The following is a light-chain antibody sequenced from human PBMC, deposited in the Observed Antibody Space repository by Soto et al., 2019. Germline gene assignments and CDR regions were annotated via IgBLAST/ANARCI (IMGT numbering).Light chain of an antibody. CDR3: SSYTSSSTL. CDR1: SSDVGGYNY. Sequence: QSALTQPVSVSGSPGQSITISCTGTSSDVGGYNYVSWYQQHPGKAPKLMIYDVSNRPSGVSNRFSGSKSGNTASLTISGLQVEDEADYYCSSYTSSSTLFGGGTKVTV. CDR2: DVS. V-gene: IGLV2-14*01. J-gene: IGLJ2*01.